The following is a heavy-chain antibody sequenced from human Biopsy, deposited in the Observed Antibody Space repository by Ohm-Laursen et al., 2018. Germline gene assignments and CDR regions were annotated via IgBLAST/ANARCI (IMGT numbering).Heavy chain of an antibody. D-gene: IGHD3-16*01. J-gene: IGHJ6*02. CDR2: IFYDGSNT. CDR1: GFTFNNYG. CDR3: AKDRDNYTPIGGFSMDV. V-gene: IGHV3-30*18. Sequence: SLRLSCTASGFTFNNYGMQWVRQAPGKGLEWVAFIFYDGSNTYYADSVKGRFTISRDNSRDTLYLQMSSLRAEDTTVYYCAKDRDNYTPIGGFSMDVWGQGTTVTVSS.